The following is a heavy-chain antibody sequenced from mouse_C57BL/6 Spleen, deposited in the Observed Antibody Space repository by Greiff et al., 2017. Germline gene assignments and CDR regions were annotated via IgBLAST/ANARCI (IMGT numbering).Heavy chain of an antibody. CDR3: ARVGGSSYVGYFDV. J-gene: IGHJ1*03. CDR2: IDPEDGET. D-gene: IGHD1-1*01. Sequence: EVQLQQSGAELVKPGASVKLSCTASGFNIKDYYMHWVKQRTEQGLEWMGRIDPEDGETKYAPKVQGKATITADTSSNTAYRQRGSLASEDTGVYYCARVGGSSYVGYFDVWGTGTTVTV. CDR1: GFNIKDYY. V-gene: IGHV14-2*01.